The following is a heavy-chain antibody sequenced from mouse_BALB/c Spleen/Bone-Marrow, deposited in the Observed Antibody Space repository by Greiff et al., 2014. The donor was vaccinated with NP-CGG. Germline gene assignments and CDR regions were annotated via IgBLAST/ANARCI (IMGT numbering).Heavy chain of an antibody. CDR1: GFSLRNYG. CDR2: IWRGGST. Sequence: VQGVESGPGLVQPSQNLSITCTVSGFSLRNYGVHWVRQPPGKGLEWLGVIWRGGSTDYNATFVSRLNITKDNSKSQVFFKMNSLHADDTAIYYCVKNSYDGDAMDYWGQGTSVTVSS. J-gene: IGHJ4*01. V-gene: IGHV2-5*01. CDR3: VKNSYDGDAMDY. D-gene: IGHD2-3*01.